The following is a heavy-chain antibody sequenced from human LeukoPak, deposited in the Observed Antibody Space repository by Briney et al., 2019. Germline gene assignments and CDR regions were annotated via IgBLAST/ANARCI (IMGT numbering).Heavy chain of an antibody. CDR1: GGSISSGDYY. J-gene: IGHJ3*02. D-gene: IGHD3-10*01. V-gene: IGHV4-30-4*01. CDR3: ARDVPQEYAFDI. Sequence: PSETLSLTCTVSGGSISSGDYYWSWIRQPPGKGLEWIGYIYYSGSTYYNPSLKSRVTISVDTSKNQFSLKLSSVTAADTAVYYCARDVPQEYAFDIWGQGTVVTVSS. CDR2: IYYSGST.